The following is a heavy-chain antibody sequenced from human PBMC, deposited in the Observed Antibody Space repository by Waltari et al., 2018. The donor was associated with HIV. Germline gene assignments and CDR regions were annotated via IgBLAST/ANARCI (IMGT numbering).Heavy chain of an antibody. Sequence: VYSLASGGGVAQPGGALQLYSAGSGLTYGRYGMDWVRQAPGKGLEWVAVIWSDGYNKFYADSVRGRFTFSRDNSKYTLSLQMNSLRAEDTALYYCVKERGPFNGFDIWGQGTMVTVSS. CDR2: IWSDGYNK. V-gene: IGHV3-33*06. D-gene: IGHD3-16*01. CDR1: GLTYGRYG. CDR3: VKERGPFNGFDI. J-gene: IGHJ3*02.